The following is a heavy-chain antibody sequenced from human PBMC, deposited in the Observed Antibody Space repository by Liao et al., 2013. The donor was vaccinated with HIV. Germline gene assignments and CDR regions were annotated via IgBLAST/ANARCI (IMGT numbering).Heavy chain of an antibody. CDR1: GGSVTSATSY. Sequence: QVRLQESGPGLVKASQTLFLTCTVSGGSVTSATSYWSWIRQPAGKGLEWIGRIYPGGSTHYSPSLRSRVTISVDTSKNQFSLRLSSVTATDTAVYYCAREGDREIQSWGQGALVTVSS. D-gene: IGHD5-18*01. CDR3: AREGDREIQS. CDR2: IYPGGST. J-gene: IGHJ4*02. V-gene: IGHV4-61*02.